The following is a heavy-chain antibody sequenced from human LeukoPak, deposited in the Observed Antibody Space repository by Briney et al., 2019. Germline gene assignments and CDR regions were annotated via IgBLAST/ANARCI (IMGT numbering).Heavy chain of an antibody. V-gene: IGHV3-23*01. CDR2: ISGSGGST. CDR3: AKEITPYSSSSKASYFDY. J-gene: IGHJ4*02. CDR1: GFTFSSYA. D-gene: IGHD6-6*01. Sequence: QAGGSLRLSCAASGFTFSSYAMSWVRQAPGKGLEWVSAISGSGGSTYYADSVKGRFTISRDNSKNTLYLQMNSLRAEDTAVYYCAKEITPYSSSSKASYFDYWGQGTLVTVPS.